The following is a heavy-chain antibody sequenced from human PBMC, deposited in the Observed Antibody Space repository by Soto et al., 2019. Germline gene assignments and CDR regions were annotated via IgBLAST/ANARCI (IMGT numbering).Heavy chain of an antibody. D-gene: IGHD3-10*01. J-gene: IGHJ6*02. Sequence: GGSLRLSCAASGFTFSGSAMHWVRQASGKGLEWVGRIRSKANSYATAFAASVKGRFTISRDDSKNTAYLQMNSLKTEDTAVYYCTRRSYYSGLYYYYYGMDVWGQGTTVTVSS. CDR3: TRRSYYSGLYYYYYGMDV. CDR1: GFTFSGSA. CDR2: IRSKANSYAT. V-gene: IGHV3-73*01.